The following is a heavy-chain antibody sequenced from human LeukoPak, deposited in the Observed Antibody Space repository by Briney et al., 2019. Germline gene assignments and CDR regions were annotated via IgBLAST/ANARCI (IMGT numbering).Heavy chain of an antibody. D-gene: IGHD3-9*01. CDR3: ARVLQLHSVLRYFDWSPDY. CDR1: GATFSSYG. Sequence: SSGKLSRKASGATFSSYGISWVRQAPGQGLEWMGGIIPIFGAANYAQKFQGRVTITADESTSTAYMELSSLRSEDTAVYYCARVLQLHSVLRYFDWSPDYWGQGTLVTVSS. CDR2: IIPIFGAA. V-gene: IGHV1-69*13. J-gene: IGHJ4*02.